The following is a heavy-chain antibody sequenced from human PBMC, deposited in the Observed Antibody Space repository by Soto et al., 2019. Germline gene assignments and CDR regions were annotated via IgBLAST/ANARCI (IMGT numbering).Heavy chain of an antibody. CDR2: IYYSWST. CDR3: AREKRGLTGTTFDY. V-gene: IGHV4-31*03. CDR1: CCSIRSGGYY. D-gene: IGHD1-7*01. Sequence: TLFLTCTFFCCSIRSGGYYWSWIRQPPGKGLEWIGYIYYSWSTYYNPSLKSRVTISVDTSKNQFSLKLSSVTAADTAVYYCAREKRGLTGTTFDYWGQGTLVTVSS. J-gene: IGHJ4*02.